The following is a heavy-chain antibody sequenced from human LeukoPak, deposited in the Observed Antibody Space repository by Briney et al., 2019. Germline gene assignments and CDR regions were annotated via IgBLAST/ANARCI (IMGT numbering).Heavy chain of an antibody. CDR1: GFTFSSYW. Sequence: GGSLRLSCAASGFTFSSYWMSWVRQAPGKGLEWVANIKQDGSEKYYVDSVKGRFTISRDNAKNSLYLQMNSLRAEDTAVYYCVREGVATIIHYYYYYGMDVWGQGTTVTVSS. CDR2: IKQDGSEK. V-gene: IGHV3-7*01. J-gene: IGHJ6*02. CDR3: VREGVATIIHYYYYYGMDV. D-gene: IGHD5-12*01.